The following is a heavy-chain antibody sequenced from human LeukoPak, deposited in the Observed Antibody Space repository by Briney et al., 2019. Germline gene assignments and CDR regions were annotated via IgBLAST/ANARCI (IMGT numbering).Heavy chain of an antibody. V-gene: IGHV4-34*01. Sequence: SETLSLTCAVYGGSFSGYYWSWIRQPPGKGLEWIGEINHSGSTNYNPSLKSRVTISVDTSKNQFSLRLSSVTAADTAVYYCARYPWDYFDYWGQGTLVTVSS. CDR1: GGSFSGYY. CDR2: INHSGST. D-gene: IGHD3-16*01. J-gene: IGHJ4*02. CDR3: ARYPWDYFDY.